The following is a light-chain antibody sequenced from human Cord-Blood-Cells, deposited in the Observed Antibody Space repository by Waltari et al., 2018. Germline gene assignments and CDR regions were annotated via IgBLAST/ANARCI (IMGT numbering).Light chain of an antibody. J-gene: IGLJ3*02. CDR1: KLGDKY. V-gene: IGLV3-1*01. CDR3: QAWDSSTAV. Sequence: SYELTQPPSVSVSPGQTASITCSGDKLGDKYACWYQQKQGQSPVLVIYQYSKRPSGIPDRFSGSKSENTATLTISGTQAMDEADYYCQAWDSSTAVFGGGTTLTVL. CDR2: QYS.